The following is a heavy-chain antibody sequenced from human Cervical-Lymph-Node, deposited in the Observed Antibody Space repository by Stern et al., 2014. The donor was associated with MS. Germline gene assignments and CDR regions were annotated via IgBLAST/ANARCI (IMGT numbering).Heavy chain of an antibody. V-gene: IGHV4-59*08. J-gene: IGHJ4*02. CDR3: ARLSTVVDY. CDR1: GDSISSYY. CDR2: VYYSGTT. Sequence: QVQLVESGPGLVKPSETLSLTCTVSGDSISSYYWSWIRQPPGQGLEWIGHVYYSGTTYYKPSLTGRVTISIYKSKTQFSLKLSSVPAADTAVYYCARLSTVVDYWGQGTLVTVSS. D-gene: IGHD4-23*01.